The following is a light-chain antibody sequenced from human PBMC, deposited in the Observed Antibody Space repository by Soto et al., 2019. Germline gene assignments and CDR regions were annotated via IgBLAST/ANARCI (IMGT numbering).Light chain of an antibody. CDR3: HQYGSSPLT. CDR2: GAS. V-gene: IGKV3-20*01. J-gene: IGKJ4*01. CDR1: QSVSSSY. Sequence: EIVLTPSPGPLSLSPGERATLSCRASQSVSSSYLAWYQQKPGQAPRLLIYGASSRATGIPDRFSGSGSGTEFTLTISSLQSEDFAVYCCHQYGSSPLTFGGGTKVDIK.